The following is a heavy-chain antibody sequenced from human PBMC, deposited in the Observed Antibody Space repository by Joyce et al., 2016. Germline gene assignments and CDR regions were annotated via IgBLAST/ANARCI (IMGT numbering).Heavy chain of an antibody. V-gene: IGHV3-7*04. J-gene: IGHJ4*02. CDR3: ARAPGDIVVVPAAPTGFDY. CDR2: INQDGSEN. D-gene: IGHD2-2*01. CDR1: GFTFSNYW. Sequence: EVQLVESGGGLVQPGGSLRLSCAASGFTFSNYWMSWVRQAPGKGLEWVSNINQDGSENYYVDSVKGRFTISRDNAKNSLYVQMNSLRAGDTAVYYCARAPGDIVVVPAAPTGFDYWGQGTLVTVSS.